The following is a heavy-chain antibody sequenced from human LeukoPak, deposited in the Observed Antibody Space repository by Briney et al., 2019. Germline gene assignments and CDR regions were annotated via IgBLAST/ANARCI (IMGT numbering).Heavy chain of an antibody. J-gene: IGHJ4*02. Sequence: ASVKVSCKASGYTFTDCFIHWVRQAPGQGLEWMGWINPYSGSTNYAQKFQARVAMTRDTSISTAYMELSRLRSDDTAVYYCARGGKTYYYGSGSYYKSFGGDYWGQGTLVTVSS. CDR3: ARGGKTYYYGSGSYYKSFGGDY. D-gene: IGHD3-10*01. V-gene: IGHV1-2*02. CDR2: INPYSGST. CDR1: GYTFTDCF.